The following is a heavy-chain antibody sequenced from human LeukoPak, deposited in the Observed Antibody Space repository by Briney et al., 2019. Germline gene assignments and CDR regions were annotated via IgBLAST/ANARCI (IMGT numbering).Heavy chain of an antibody. CDR3: ARGRWGSSWSPFDY. D-gene: IGHD6-13*01. J-gene: IGHJ4*02. Sequence: SETLSLTCTVSVGSISSYYWSWIRQPAGKGLEWIGRIYTSGSTNYNPSLKSRVTMSVDTSKNQFSLKLSSVTDADTAVYYCARGRWGSSWSPFDYWGQGTLVTVSS. V-gene: IGHV4-4*07. CDR2: IYTSGST. CDR1: VGSISSYY.